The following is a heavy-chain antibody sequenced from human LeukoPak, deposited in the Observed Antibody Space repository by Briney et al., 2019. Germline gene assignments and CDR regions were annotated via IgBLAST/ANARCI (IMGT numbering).Heavy chain of an antibody. Sequence: SETLSLTCTVSGGSISSYYWSWIRQPPGKGLEWIGYIYYSGSTNYNPSLKSRVTISVDTSKNQFSLKLSSVTAADTAVYYCAREPRYYYGSGSYPSLNNWFDPWGQGTLVTVSS. D-gene: IGHD3-10*01. CDR3: AREPRYYYGSGSYPSLNNWFDP. CDR1: GGSISSYY. V-gene: IGHV4-59*12. J-gene: IGHJ5*02. CDR2: IYYSGST.